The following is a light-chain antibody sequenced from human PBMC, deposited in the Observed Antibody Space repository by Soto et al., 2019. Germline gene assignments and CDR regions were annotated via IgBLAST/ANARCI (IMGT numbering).Light chain of an antibody. CDR3: SSYTSSITYV. J-gene: IGLJ1*01. Sequence: QSVLTQPVSVSGSPGQSITISCTGTSSDVGGYNFVSWYQQHPGKAPKLMIFEVSHRPSGVSDRFSGSKSGNTASLTISGLQAEDEADYYCSSYTSSITYVFGTGTKLTVL. V-gene: IGLV2-14*03. CDR1: SSDVGGYNF. CDR2: EVS.